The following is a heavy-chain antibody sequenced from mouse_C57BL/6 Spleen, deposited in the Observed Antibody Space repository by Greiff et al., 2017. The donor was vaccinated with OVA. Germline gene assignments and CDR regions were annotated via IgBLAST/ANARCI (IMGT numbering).Heavy chain of an antibody. CDR2: IHPNSGST. J-gene: IGHJ4*01. CDR3: ASGGSYYAMDS. CDR1: GNTFTSYW. Sequence: QVQLQQPGAELVKPGASVKLSCKASGNTFTSYWMHWVKQRPGQGIEWIGMIHPNSGSTNYNEKFKSKATLTVDKSSSTAYMQLSSLTSEDSEVYYCASGGSYYAMDSWGQGTSVTVSS. D-gene: IGHD1-2*01. V-gene: IGHV1-64*01.